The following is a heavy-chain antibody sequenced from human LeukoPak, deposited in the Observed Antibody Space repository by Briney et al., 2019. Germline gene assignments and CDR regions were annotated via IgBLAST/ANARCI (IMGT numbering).Heavy chain of an antibody. J-gene: IGHJ4*02. CDR1: GFTFSSYW. CDR2: FAGSDTTT. V-gene: IGHV3-48*03. Sequence: GGSLRLSCAASGFTFSSYWMHWVRQAPGKGLVWVAYFAGSDTTTYYADSVKGRFIISRDNARNSLYLQMNSLRAEDTALYYCTTLGYHLDSWGQGTLVTVSS. CDR3: TTLGYHLDS. D-gene: IGHD3-22*01.